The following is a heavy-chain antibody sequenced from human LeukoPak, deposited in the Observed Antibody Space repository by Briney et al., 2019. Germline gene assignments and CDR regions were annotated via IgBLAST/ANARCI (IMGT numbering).Heavy chain of an antibody. J-gene: IGHJ4*02. CDR3: TKFSLRGTYSFDH. CDR2: ISASGGST. V-gene: IGHV3-23*01. CDR1: GVTFNSTG. Sequence: GGSLRLSCAASGVTFNSTGMSWVRQAPGEGLEWVSVISASGGSTYYADSVKGRFTISRDNSKNTLYLQINSLRVEDTAVYYCTKFSLRGTYSFDHWGQGTLVTVSS. D-gene: IGHD1-26*01.